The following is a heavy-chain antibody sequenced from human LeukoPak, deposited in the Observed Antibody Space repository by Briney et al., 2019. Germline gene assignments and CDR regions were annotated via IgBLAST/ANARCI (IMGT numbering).Heavy chain of an antibody. D-gene: IGHD3-22*01. CDR3: ATVSRGYYDSSGYPFDY. V-gene: IGHV1-24*01. Sequence: GAPVKVSCKVSGYTLTELAMHWVRQAPGKGIEWMGGFDSEDGETIYAQKFQVRVTMTEDTSTDTAYMELSSLRSEDTAVYYCATVSRGYYDSSGYPFDYWGQGTLVTVSS. CDR2: FDSEDGET. J-gene: IGHJ4*02. CDR1: GYTLTELA.